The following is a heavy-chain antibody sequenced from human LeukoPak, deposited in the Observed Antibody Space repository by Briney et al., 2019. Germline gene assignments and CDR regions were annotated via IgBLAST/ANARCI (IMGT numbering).Heavy chain of an antibody. D-gene: IGHD3-22*01. CDR3: AKGSYYDSSGSFYFDY. J-gene: IGHJ4*02. Sequence: GGSLRLSCAASGFTFSSYAMSWVRQAPGKGLEWVSGISGSGDNTYYADSVKGRFTISRDNSKNTLYVQVNSLGTEDAAAYYCAKGSYYDSSGSFYFDYWGQGTLVTVSS. V-gene: IGHV3-23*01. CDR2: ISGSGDNT. CDR1: GFTFSSYA.